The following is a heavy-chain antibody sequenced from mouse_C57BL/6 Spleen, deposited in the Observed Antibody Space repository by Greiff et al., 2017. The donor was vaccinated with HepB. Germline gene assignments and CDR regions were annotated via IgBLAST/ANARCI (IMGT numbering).Heavy chain of an antibody. J-gene: IGHJ2*01. CDR1: GYTFTSYW. V-gene: IGHV1-64*01. CDR2: IHPNSGST. CDR3: ARSRELGTGDSDYFDY. D-gene: IGHD3-3*01. Sequence: QVQLQQPGAELVKPGASVKLSCKASGYTFTSYWMHWVKQRPGQGLEWIGMIHPNSGSTNYNEKFKSKATLTVDKSSSTAYMQLSSLTSEDSAVYYCARSRELGTGDSDYFDYWGQGTTLTVSS.